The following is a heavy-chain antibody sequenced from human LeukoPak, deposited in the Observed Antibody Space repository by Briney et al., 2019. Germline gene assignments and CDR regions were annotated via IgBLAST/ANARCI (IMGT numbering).Heavy chain of an antibody. J-gene: IGHJ4*02. CDR1: GGSISNSSYY. Sequence: SETLSLTCTVSGGSISNSSYYWGWIRQPPGKGLEWIGSIYYSGSTYYNLSLKSRVTISVDTSKNQFSLKLSSVTAADTAVYYCARFAALGGDSSWYPGPIDDWGQGTLVTVSS. V-gene: IGHV4-39*01. CDR3: ARFAALGGDSSWYPGPIDD. D-gene: IGHD6-13*01. CDR2: IYYSGST.